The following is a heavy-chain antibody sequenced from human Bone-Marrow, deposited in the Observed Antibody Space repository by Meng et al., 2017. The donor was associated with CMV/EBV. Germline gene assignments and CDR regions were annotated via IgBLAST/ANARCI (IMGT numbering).Heavy chain of an antibody. Sequence: SETLSLTCAVFGGSFTAYHWRWVRQPPGKGLEWIGELNHSGSTNYNPSLKSRVTISVDTSKNQFSLKLSSVTAADTAVYYCASGYYDFWSGYHESWGQGTLVTVSS. J-gene: IGHJ5*02. D-gene: IGHD3-3*01. CDR3: ASGYYDFWSGYHES. V-gene: IGHV4-34*01. CDR2: LNHSGST. CDR1: GGSFTAYH.